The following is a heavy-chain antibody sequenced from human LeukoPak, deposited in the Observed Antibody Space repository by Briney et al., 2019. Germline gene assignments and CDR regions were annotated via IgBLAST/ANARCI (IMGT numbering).Heavy chain of an antibody. V-gene: IGHV3-20*04. J-gene: IGHJ6*03. D-gene: IGHD2/OR15-2a*01. CDR2: ITWNGATM. CDR1: GFTFDDYG. Sequence: GGSLRLSCAASGFTFDDYGMIWVRQAPGKGLEWVSYITWNGATMAYGDSVKGRFTISRDNAKNSLYLQMNSLRAEDTAVYYCARNSNRYMDVWGKGTTVTVSS. CDR3: ARNSNRYMDV.